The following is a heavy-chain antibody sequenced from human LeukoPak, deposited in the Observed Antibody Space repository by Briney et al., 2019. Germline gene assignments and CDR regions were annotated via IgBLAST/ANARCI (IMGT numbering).Heavy chain of an antibody. D-gene: IGHD3-9*01. CDR2: INSDGSST. CDR1: GFTVSSNY. CDR3: ARGYYDILTAYYYYYMDV. Sequence: PGGSLRLSCAASGFTVSSNYMSWVRQAPGKGLVWVSRINSDGSSTSYADSVKGRFTISRDNAKNTLYLQMNSLRAEDTAVYYCARGYYDILTAYYYYYMDVWGKGTTVTVSS. J-gene: IGHJ6*03. V-gene: IGHV3-74*01.